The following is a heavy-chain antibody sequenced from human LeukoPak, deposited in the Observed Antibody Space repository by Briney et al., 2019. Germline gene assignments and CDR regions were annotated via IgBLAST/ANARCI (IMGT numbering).Heavy chain of an antibody. CDR3: ARDIDTAAGTGDAFDI. CDR1: GFTFSSYW. J-gene: IGHJ3*02. D-gene: IGHD6-13*01. V-gene: IGHV3-7*03. CDR2: IKQDGSEK. Sequence: GGSLRLSCAAPGFTFSSYWMSWVRQAPGKGLEWVANIKQDGSEKYYVDSVKGRFTISRDNAKNSLYLQMNSLRAEDTAVYYCARDIDTAAGTGDAFDIWGQGTMVTVSS.